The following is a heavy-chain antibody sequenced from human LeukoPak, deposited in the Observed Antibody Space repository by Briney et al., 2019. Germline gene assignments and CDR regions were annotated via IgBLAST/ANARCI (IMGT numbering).Heavy chain of an antibody. Sequence: ASVKVSCKASGGTFTGYYMHWVRQAPGQGLEWMGRINPNSGSTNYAQKFQGRVTMTRDTSISAAYMELSRLRSDDTAVYYCARDLGGGSGWYDYWGQGTLVTVSS. J-gene: IGHJ4*02. D-gene: IGHD6-19*01. CDR1: GGTFTGYY. CDR2: INPNSGST. V-gene: IGHV1-2*06. CDR3: ARDLGGGSGWYDY.